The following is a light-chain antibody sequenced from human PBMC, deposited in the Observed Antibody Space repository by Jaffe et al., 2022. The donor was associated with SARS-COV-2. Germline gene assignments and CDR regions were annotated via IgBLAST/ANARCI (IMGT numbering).Light chain of an antibody. J-gene: IGLJ3*02. CDR3: SSYSSSDTWV. CDR2: DVS. Sequence: QSALTQPASVSGSPGQSITISCTGANNDVGGYNSVSWYQQYPGKAPKLMIYDVSNRPSGASNRFSGSKSGNTASLTISGLQAEDEADYYCSSYSSSDTWVFGGGTKLTVL. V-gene: IGLV2-14*01. CDR1: NNDVGGYNS.